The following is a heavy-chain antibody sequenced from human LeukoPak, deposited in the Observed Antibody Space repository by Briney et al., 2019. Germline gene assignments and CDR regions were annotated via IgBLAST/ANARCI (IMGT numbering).Heavy chain of an antibody. CDR3: AKAPVTTCRGAFCYPFDY. V-gene: IGHV3-23*01. CDR1: GFRFNTFW. J-gene: IGHJ4*02. Sequence: GGSLRLSCAASGFRFNTFWISWVRQAPGKGLDWVSAISDTGNTYHADSVKGRFTISRDSSKNTLFLQMNRLRPEDAAVYYCAKAPVTTCRGAFCYPFDYWGLGTLVTVSS. D-gene: IGHD2-15*01. CDR2: ISDTGNT.